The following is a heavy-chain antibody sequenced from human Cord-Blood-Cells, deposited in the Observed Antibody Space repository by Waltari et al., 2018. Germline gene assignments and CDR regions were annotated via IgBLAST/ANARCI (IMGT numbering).Heavy chain of an antibody. J-gene: IGHJ2*01. D-gene: IGHD3-3*01. CDR1: GFTFSSYW. CDR2: IKQDGSEK. V-gene: IGHV3-7*01. CDR3: ARARFYWYFDL. Sequence: EVQLVESGGGLVQPGGSLRLSCTASGFTFSSYWMSWVRQAPGKGLEWVANIKQDGSEKYYVDSVNGRFTISRDNAKNSLYLQMNSLRAEDTAVYYCARARFYWYFDLWGRGTLVTVS.